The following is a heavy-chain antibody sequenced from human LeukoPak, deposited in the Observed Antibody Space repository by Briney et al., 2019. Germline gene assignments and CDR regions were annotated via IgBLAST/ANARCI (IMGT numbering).Heavy chain of an antibody. D-gene: IGHD1-1*01. V-gene: IGHV3-48*04. CDR1: GFIFSDYS. CDR3: ARDHNYAFDN. CDR2: IGISSGNT. J-gene: IGHJ4*02. Sequence: GGSLRLSCAASGFIFSDYSMNWVCQAPGKGLEWISYIGISSGNTKYADSVKGRFTISGDNAKNSLYLQMNSLRVEDTAVYYCARDHNYAFDNWGQGTLVTVSS.